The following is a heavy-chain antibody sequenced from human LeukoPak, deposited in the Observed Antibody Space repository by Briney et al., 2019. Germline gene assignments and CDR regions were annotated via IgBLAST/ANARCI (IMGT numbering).Heavy chain of an antibody. J-gene: IGHJ4*02. Sequence: GGSLRLSCAASGFTFSSYWMSWVRQAPGKGLEWVANIKQDGSEKYYVDSVKGRFTISRDNAKNSLYLQMNSLRAEDTAVYYCARDDRYGSSGYPELWGQGTLVTVSS. V-gene: IGHV3-7*01. CDR1: GFTFSSYW. CDR2: IKQDGSEK. D-gene: IGHD3-22*01. CDR3: ARDDRYGSSGYPEL.